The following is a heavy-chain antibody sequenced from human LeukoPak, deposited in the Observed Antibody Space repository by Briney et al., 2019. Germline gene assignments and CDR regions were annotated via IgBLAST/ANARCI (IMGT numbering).Heavy chain of an antibody. CDR3: AGHTELDY. V-gene: IGHV3-66*04. Sequence: GGSLRLSCAASEFTFSNNYMSWVRQAPGKGLEWVSVLYSGGRAYYTDSVNGRFTISRDNSKNTLYLQMNSLRAEDTATYYCAGHTELDYWGQGTLVTVSS. CDR1: EFTFSNNY. D-gene: IGHD1-26*01. J-gene: IGHJ4*02. CDR2: LYSGGRA.